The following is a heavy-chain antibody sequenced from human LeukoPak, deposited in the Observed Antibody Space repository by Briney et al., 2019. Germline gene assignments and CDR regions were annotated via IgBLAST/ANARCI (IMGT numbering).Heavy chain of an antibody. V-gene: IGHV3-9*03. Sequence: SPKPSRKASGFNFYGFAMDWVRQAPRKGLGWVSGNSWNSGSIGYADSVKGRFTISRDNAKNSLYLQMNSLRAEDMALYYCAKAVRPPVAGSSAFDIWGQGTMVTVSS. CDR2: NSWNSGSI. CDR1: GFNFYGFA. D-gene: IGHD6-19*01. CDR3: AKAVRPPVAGSSAFDI. J-gene: IGHJ3*02.